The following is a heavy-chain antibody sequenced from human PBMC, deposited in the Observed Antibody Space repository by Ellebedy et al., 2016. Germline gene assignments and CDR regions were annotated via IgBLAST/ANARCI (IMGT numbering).Heavy chain of an antibody. CDR3: ARGRGAAAAIFQCDY. CDR1: GFSFSSYS. J-gene: IGHJ4*02. D-gene: IGHD2-2*01. V-gene: IGHV3-64*01. Sequence: GESLKISCAASGFSFSSYSMNWVRQAPGKGLEYVAGINSHWGSTYYASSVKGRFTISRDNSKNTLYLQMGSLTAEDMGVYYCARGRGAAAAIFQCDYWGQGTLVTVSS. CDR2: INSHWGST.